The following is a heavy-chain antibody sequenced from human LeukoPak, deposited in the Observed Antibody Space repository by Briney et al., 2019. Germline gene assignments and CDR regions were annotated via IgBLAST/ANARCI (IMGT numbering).Heavy chain of an antibody. J-gene: IGHJ4*02. CDR3: ARGGIGRYFDY. V-gene: IGHV4-34*01. CDR1: GGSFSGYY. CDR2: INHSGST. Sequence: PSETLSLTCAVYGGSFSGYYWSWIRQPPGKGLEWIGEINHSGSTNYNPSLKRRVTISVDTSKNQFSLKLGSVTAADTAVYYCARGGIGRYFDYWGQGTLVTVSS. D-gene: IGHD1-14*01.